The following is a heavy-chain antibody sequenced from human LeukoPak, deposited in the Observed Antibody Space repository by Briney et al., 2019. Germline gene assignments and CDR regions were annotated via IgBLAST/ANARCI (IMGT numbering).Heavy chain of an antibody. CDR2: IYYSGST. CDR1: GGSISSYY. CDR3: ASSPPLYGSGSYYKGGYLDY. D-gene: IGHD3-10*01. Sequence: SETLSLTCTVSGGSISSYYWSWIRQPPGKGLEWIGYIYYSGSTNYNPSLKSRVTISVDTSKNQFSLKLSSVTAADTAVYYCASSPPLYGSGSYYKGGYLDYWGQGTLVTVSS. V-gene: IGHV4-59*08. J-gene: IGHJ4*02.